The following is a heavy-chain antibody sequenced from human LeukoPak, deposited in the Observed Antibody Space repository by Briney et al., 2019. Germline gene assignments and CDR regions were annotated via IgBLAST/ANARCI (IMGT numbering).Heavy chain of an antibody. CDR1: GYTFTSYG. V-gene: IGHV1-18*01. J-gene: IGHJ6*03. Sequence: ASVTVSCKASGYTFTSYGISWVRQAPGQGLEWMGWISAYNGNTNYAQTLQGRVTMTTDTSTSTAYMELRSLRSDDTAVYYCARDSAYDFWSGYPNYYYYYYMDVWGKGTTVTVSS. CDR2: ISAYNGNT. D-gene: IGHD3-3*01. CDR3: ARDSAYDFWSGYPNYYYYYYMDV.